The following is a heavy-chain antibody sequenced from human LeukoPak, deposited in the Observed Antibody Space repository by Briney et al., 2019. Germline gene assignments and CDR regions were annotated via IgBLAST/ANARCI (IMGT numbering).Heavy chain of an antibody. CDR2: IYYSGST. CDR1: GGSISSGGYY. V-gene: IGHV4-31*03. J-gene: IGHJ4*02. Sequence: SETLSLTCTVSGGSISSGGYYWSWIRQHPGKGLEWIGYIYYSGSTYYNPSLKSRVTISVDTSKNQFSLKLSSVTAADTAVYYCARAYYYDSSGYPYYFDYWGQGTLVTVSS. D-gene: IGHD3-22*01. CDR3: ARAYYYDSSGYPYYFDY.